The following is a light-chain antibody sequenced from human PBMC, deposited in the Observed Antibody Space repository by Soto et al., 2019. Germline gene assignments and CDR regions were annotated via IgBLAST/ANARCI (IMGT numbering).Light chain of an antibody. Sequence: QSAXTQPASVSGSPGQSITISCTGTSSDVGSYNSVSWYQQHPGKAPKLMIYGVSNRPSGVSIRFSGSKSGNTASLTISGLQAEDEGDYYCSSYTTSASYVFGTGTKVTVL. CDR1: SSDVGSYNS. CDR3: SSYTTSASYV. V-gene: IGLV2-14*01. J-gene: IGLJ1*01. CDR2: GVS.